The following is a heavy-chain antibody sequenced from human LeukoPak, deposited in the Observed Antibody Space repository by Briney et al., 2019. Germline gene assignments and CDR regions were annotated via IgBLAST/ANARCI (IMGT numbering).Heavy chain of an antibody. V-gene: IGHV3-21*01. J-gene: IGHJ6*04. CDR2: ISSSSSYI. CDR1: GFTFSSYA. D-gene: IGHD3-10*02. Sequence: GGFLRLSCAASGFTFSSYAMSWVRQAPGKGLEWVSSISSSSSYIYYADSVKGRFTISRDNAKNSLYLQMNSLRAEDTAVYYWAELGITMIGGVWGKGTTVTISS. CDR3: AELGITMIGGV.